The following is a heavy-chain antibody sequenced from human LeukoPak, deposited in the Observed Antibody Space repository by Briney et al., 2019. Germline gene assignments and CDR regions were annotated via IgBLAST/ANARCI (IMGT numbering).Heavy chain of an antibody. D-gene: IGHD3/OR15-3a*01. V-gene: IGHV3-30*01. Sequence: GGSLRLSCAASGFTFSSYAMHWVRQAPGKGLEWVAVISYDGSNKYYADSVKDRFTISRDNSKNTLYLQMNSLRAEDTAVYYCAREWTAFDYWGQGTLVTVSS. CDR2: ISYDGSNK. CDR3: AREWTAFDY. CDR1: GFTFSSYA. J-gene: IGHJ4*02.